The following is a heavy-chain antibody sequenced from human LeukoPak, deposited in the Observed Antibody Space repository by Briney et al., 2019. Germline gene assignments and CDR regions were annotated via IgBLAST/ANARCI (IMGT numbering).Heavy chain of an antibody. V-gene: IGHV4-34*01. CDR3: ARGAVSGRFRDYYYYMDV. D-gene: IGHD1-14*01. CDR2: VNDRGSA. CDR1: GGSFSGHY. J-gene: IGHJ6*03. Sequence: SETLSLTCAVYGGSFSGHYWTWIRQPPGKGLQWIGEVNDRGSANYNPSLKSRLTISEDKSKNQFSLRLPSVTAADTAVYYCARGAVSGRFRDYYYYMDVWGIGTTVTVSS.